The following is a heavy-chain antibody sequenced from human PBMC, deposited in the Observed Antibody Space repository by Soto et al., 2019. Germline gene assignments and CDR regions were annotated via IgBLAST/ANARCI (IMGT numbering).Heavy chain of an antibody. CDR3: AIERLRGGFDY. J-gene: IGHJ4*02. D-gene: IGHD3-10*01. V-gene: IGHV1-69*08. Sequence: QVQLVQSGAEVKKPGSSVKVSCKASGGTFSSYTISWVRQAPGQGLEWMGRIIPILALANYAQKFQGRVTITADKSTSTAYMELSSLRSEDTAVYYCAIERLRGGFDYWGQGTLVTVSS. CDR1: GGTFSSYT. CDR2: IIPILALA.